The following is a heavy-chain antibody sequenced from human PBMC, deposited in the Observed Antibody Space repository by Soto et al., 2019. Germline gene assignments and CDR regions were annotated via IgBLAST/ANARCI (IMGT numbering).Heavy chain of an antibody. CDR2: IYYSGST. V-gene: IGHV4-59*01. D-gene: IGHD3-10*01. J-gene: IGHJ4*02. Sequence: QVQLQESGPGLVKPSETLSLTCTVSGGSISSYYWSWIRQPPGKGLEWIGYIYYSGSTNYNPSLKSRVTISVDTSKNQFSLKLSSVTAADTAVYYCARDPGRFGELLPFDYWGQGTLVTVSS. CDR3: ARDPGRFGELLPFDY. CDR1: GGSISSYY.